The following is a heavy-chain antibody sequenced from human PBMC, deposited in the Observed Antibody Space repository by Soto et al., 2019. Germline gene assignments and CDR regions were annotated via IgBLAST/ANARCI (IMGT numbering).Heavy chain of an antibody. CDR3: ASTYTYYYDSSGYYSDY. CDR1: GGSVSSGSYY. CDR2: IYYSGST. V-gene: IGHV4-61*01. J-gene: IGHJ4*02. D-gene: IGHD3-22*01. Sequence: TSETLSLTCTVSGGSVSSGSYYWSWIRQPPGKGLEWIGYIYYSGSTNYNPSLKSRVTISVDTSKNQFSLKLSSVTAADTAVYYCASTYTYYYDSSGYYSDYWGQGTLVTVSS.